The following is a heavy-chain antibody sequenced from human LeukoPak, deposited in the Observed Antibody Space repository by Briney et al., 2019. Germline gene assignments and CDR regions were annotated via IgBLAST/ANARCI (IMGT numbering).Heavy chain of an antibody. V-gene: IGHV1-46*01. CDR3: ARADPNFRAAPHGHDY. CDR2: INPSGGST. CDR1: GYTFTSYY. J-gene: IGHJ4*02. Sequence: GASVKVSCKASGYTFTSYYMHWVRQAPGQGLEWMGIINPSGGSTSYAQKFQGRVTMTRDTSTSTVYMELSSLSSEDTAVYYCARADPNFRAAPHGHDYWGQGTLVTVSS. D-gene: IGHD6-13*01.